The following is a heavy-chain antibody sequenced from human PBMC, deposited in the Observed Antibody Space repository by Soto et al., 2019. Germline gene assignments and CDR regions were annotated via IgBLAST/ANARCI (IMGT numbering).Heavy chain of an antibody. V-gene: IGHV4-59*01. D-gene: IGHD3-10*01. J-gene: IGHJ6*02. CDR3: ARDSRGYYYYGMDV. Sequence: SETLSLTCTVSGGSISSYYWSWIRQPPGKGLEWIGYIYYSGSTNYNPSLKSRVTISVDTSKNQFSLKLSSVTAADTAVYYCARDSRGYYYYGMDVWGQGTTVTVSS. CDR2: IYYSGST. CDR1: GGSISSYY.